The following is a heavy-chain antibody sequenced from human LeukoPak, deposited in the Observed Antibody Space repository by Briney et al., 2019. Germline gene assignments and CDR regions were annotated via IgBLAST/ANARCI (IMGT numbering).Heavy chain of an antibody. CDR3: ARLVLMVYATIDY. CDR2: IYYSGST. J-gene: IGHJ4*02. Sequence: PSETLSLTCTVSGGSISSSSYYWGWIRQPPGKGLEWIGSIYYSGSTYYNPSLKSRVTISVDTSKNQFSLKLSSVTAADPAVYYCARLVLMVYATIDYWGQGTLVTVSS. D-gene: IGHD2-8*01. V-gene: IGHV4-39*01. CDR1: GGSISSSSYY.